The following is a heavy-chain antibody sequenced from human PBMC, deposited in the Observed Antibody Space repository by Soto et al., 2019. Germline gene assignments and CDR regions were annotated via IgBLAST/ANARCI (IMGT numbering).Heavy chain of an antibody. Sequence: QVQLQESGTGLVKPSQTLSLTCTVSGGSISSGGYYWSWIRQHPGKGLAWIGYIYYSGSTYSNPSLKSRVIISIDTSKNQFSLKLSSVTAADTAVYYCARTSYDSSGTAADPWGQGTLVTVSS. V-gene: IGHV4-31*03. D-gene: IGHD3-22*01. CDR2: IYYSGST. CDR3: ARTSYDSSGTAADP. J-gene: IGHJ5*02. CDR1: GGSISSGGYY.